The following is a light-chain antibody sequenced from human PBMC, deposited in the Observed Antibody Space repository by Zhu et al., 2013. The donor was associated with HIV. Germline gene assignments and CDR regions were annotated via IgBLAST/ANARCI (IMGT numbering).Light chain of an antibody. J-gene: IGKJ1*01. CDR3: LQYSTWPWT. Sequence: DIQMTQSPSSLSASVGDRVTITCRASQSISSYLNWYQQKPGKAPKLLIHAASSLQSGVPSRFSGSGSGTDFTLTITSLQSDDFALYYCLQYSTWPWTFGQGTMLELK. V-gene: IGKV1-39*01. CDR2: AAS. CDR1: QSISSY.